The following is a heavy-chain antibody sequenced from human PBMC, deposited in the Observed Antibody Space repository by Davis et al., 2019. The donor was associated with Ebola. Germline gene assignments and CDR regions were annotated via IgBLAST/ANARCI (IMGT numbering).Heavy chain of an antibody. Sequence: MPSETLSLTCTVSGGSISDYNYYWGWIRQPPGQGLEWIGCVPKSGNAYYKPSLQSRVIISVDTSSDQFSLRMTSLTAADTALYFCASRPASAIPDFWGPGTLVTVSS. CDR2: VPKSGNA. D-gene: IGHD2-2*01. V-gene: IGHV4-39*01. CDR3: ASRPASAIPDF. CDR1: GGSISDYNYY. J-gene: IGHJ4*02.